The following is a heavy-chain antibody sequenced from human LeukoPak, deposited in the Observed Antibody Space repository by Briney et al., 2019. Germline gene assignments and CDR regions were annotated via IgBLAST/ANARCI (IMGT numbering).Heavy chain of an antibody. CDR1: GYSLSSGYY. Sequence: SETLSLACTVSGYSLSSGYYWGWIRQPPGKGLEWIGSIYHSGSTYYNPSLKSRVTISVDTSKNQFSLKLSSVTAADTAVYYCARGVTGYSSGWYGVDYWGQGTLVTVSS. CDR2: IYHSGST. CDR3: ARGVTGYSSGWYGVDY. V-gene: IGHV4-38-2*02. D-gene: IGHD6-19*01. J-gene: IGHJ4*02.